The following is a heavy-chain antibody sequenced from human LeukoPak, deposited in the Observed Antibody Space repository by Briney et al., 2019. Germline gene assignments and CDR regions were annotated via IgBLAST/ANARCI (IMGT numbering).Heavy chain of an antibody. CDR3: AAPADYGDYSTYDAFDI. Sequence: ASVKVSCKASGYTFTSYDINWVRQATGQGLEWMGWMNPNSGNTGYAQKFQGRVTINGNTSICTAYMELSSLRSEDTAVYYCAAPADYGDYSTYDAFDIWGQGTMVTVSS. D-gene: IGHD4-17*01. V-gene: IGHV1-8*01. CDR1: GYTFTSYD. J-gene: IGHJ3*02. CDR2: MNPNSGNT.